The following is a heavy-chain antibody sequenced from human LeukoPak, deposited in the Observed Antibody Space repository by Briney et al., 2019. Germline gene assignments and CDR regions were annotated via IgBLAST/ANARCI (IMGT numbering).Heavy chain of an antibody. Sequence: QXPGQGLEWMGWIETNTGTPTYAQGFTGRFVFSLDTSVSTAYLQISGLKADDTAVYYCARDREGYLAWGQGTLVTVSS. CDR3: ARDREGYLA. CDR2: IETNTGTP. D-gene: IGHD1-1*01. V-gene: IGHV7-4-1*02. J-gene: IGHJ5*02.